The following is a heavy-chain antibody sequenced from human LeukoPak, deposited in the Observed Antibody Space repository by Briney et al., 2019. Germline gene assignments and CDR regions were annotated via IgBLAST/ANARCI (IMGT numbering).Heavy chain of an antibody. CDR1: GFTFSSYA. J-gene: IGHJ4*02. D-gene: IGHD2-15*01. CDR2: ISGSGGST. CDR3: AKVSRYCSGGSCYYHPFDY. V-gene: IGHV3-23*01. Sequence: GGSLRLSCVASGFTFSSYAMSWVRQAPGKGLEWVSVISGSGGSTYYADSVKGRFTISRDNSKNTLYLRMNSLRAEDTAVYYCAKVSRYCSGGSCYYHPFDYWGQGTLATVSS.